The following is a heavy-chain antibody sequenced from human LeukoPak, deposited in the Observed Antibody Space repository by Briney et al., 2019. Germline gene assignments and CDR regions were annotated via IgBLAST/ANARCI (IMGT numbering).Heavy chain of an antibody. Sequence: PGGSLRHSCAASGVTFSSYSKNWVRQAPGKGLEWVSSIGSSSSYIYYADSVKGRFTISRDNAKNSLYLQMNSLRAEDTAVYYCARETGYSSSWYGYYYYMDVWGKGTTVTVSS. D-gene: IGHD6-13*01. J-gene: IGHJ6*03. CDR2: IGSSSSYI. CDR3: ARETGYSSSWYGYYYYMDV. CDR1: GVTFSSYS. V-gene: IGHV3-21*01.